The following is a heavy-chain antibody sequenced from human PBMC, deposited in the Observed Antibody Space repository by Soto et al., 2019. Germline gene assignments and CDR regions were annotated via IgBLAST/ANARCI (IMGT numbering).Heavy chain of an antibody. CDR3: ATALYYDILTGYHYYYGMDV. J-gene: IGHJ6*02. CDR2: IIPIFGTA. Sequence: SVKVSCKASGGTFSSYAISWVRQAPGQGLEWMGGIIPIFGTANYAQKFQGRVTITADESTSTAYMELSSLRSEDTAVYYCATALYYDILTGYHYYYGMDVWGQGTTVTVSS. D-gene: IGHD3-9*01. CDR1: GGTFSSYA. V-gene: IGHV1-69*13.